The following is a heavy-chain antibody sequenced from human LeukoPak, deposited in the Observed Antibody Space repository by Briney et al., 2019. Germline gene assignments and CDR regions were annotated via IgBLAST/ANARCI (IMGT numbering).Heavy chain of an antibody. CDR1: GFTFSNYW. D-gene: IGHD5-18*01. V-gene: IGHV3-7*05. CDR3: VREGPGLPQLDD. CDR2: IKQDGSER. Sequence: GGSLRLSCAASGFTFSNYWMSWVRQAPGKGLEWVANIKQDGSERYYVDSLKGRFTISRDNAKNSLYLQTNSLKTEHTAVYYCVREGPGLPQLDDWGQGTLVTVSS. J-gene: IGHJ4*02.